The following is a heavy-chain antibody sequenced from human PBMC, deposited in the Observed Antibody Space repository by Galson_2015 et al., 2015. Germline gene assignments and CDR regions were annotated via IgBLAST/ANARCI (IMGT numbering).Heavy chain of an antibody. D-gene: IGHD4-17*01. Sequence: SLRLSCAASGFTFSSYEMNWVRQAPGKGLEWVSYISSSGSTIYYADSVKGRFTISRDNSKNTLYLQMNSLRAEDTAVYYCARGRHGDYEDYFDYWGQGTLVTVSS. V-gene: IGHV3-48*03. J-gene: IGHJ4*02. CDR1: GFTFSSYE. CDR2: ISSSGSTI. CDR3: ARGRHGDYEDYFDY.